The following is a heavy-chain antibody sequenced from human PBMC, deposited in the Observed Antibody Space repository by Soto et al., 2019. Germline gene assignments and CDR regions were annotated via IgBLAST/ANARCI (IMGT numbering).Heavy chain of an antibody. CDR2: INHSGST. J-gene: IGHJ6*02. CDR1: GGSFIGYY. Sequence: SETLSLTCTVYGGSFIGYYWSWIRQPPGKGLEWIGEINHSGSTNYNPSLKSRVTISVDTSKNQFSLKLSSVTAADTAVYYCARSAEWRLRFLEWNNYYGMDVWGQGTTVTVSS. CDR3: ARSAEWRLRFLEWNNYYGMDV. V-gene: IGHV4-34*01. D-gene: IGHD3-3*01.